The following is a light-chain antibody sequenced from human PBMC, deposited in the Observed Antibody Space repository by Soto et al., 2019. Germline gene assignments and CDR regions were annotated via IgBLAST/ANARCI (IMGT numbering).Light chain of an antibody. J-gene: IGKJ2*01. CDR2: DAS. V-gene: IGKV1-33*01. CDR1: QDISNN. Sequence: DIQMTQSPSSLSASVGDRVTITCQASQDISNNLYWYQQKAGKAPRLLIYDASNLQSGVPSRFSGGGSGTDLTLAISSLQPEDIATYFCQQNDFLPYTFGQGTNLEIK. CDR3: QQNDFLPYT.